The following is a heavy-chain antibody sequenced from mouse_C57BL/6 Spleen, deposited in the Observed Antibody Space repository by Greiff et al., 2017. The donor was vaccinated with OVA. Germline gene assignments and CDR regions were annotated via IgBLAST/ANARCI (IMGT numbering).Heavy chain of an antibody. J-gene: IGHJ4*01. D-gene: IGHD1-1*01. CDR3: ARGYGSSYDAMDY. Sequence: QVQLQQPGAELVMPGASVKLSCKASGYTFTSYWMHWVKQRPGQGLEWIGEIDPSDSNTNYNQKFKGKSTLTVDKSSSTAYMQLSSLTSEDSAVYYCARGYGSSYDAMDYWGQGTSVTVSS. CDR2: IDPSDSNT. V-gene: IGHV1-69*01. CDR1: GYTFTSYW.